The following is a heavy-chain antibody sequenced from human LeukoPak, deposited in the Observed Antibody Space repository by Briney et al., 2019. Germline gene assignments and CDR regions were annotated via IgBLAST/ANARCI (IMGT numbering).Heavy chain of an antibody. CDR1: GFTFTNAW. CDR2: IKTKTDGGTT. D-gene: IGHD3-16*02. V-gene: IGHV3-15*01. Sequence: PGGSLRLSCAASGFTFTNAWMSWVRQAPGKGLEWVGRIKTKTDGGTTDYAAPVKGRFTISRDDSKNTLYLQMNSLKTEDTAVYYCTTDPYYDYVWGSYRYTGYDYWGQGTLVTVSS. J-gene: IGHJ4*02. CDR3: TTDPYYDYVWGSYRYTGYDY.